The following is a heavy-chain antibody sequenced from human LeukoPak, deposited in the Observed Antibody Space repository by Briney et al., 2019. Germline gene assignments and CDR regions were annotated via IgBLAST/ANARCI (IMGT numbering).Heavy chain of an antibody. CDR2: IWYDGSNK. J-gene: IGHJ4*02. CDR3: ARYPGFWSGLCYFDY. CDR1: GFTFSTYA. D-gene: IGHD3-3*01. Sequence: GRSLRLSCAASGFTFSTYAMHWVRQAPGKGLEWVAVIWYDGSNKYYADSVKGRFTISRDNSKNTLYLQMNSLRAEDTAVYYCARYPGFWSGLCYFDYWGQGTLVTVSS. V-gene: IGHV3-33*08.